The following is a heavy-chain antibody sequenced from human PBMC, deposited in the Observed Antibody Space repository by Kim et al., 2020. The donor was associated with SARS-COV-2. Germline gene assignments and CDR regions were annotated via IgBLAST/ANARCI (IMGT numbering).Heavy chain of an antibody. D-gene: IGHD2-15*01. CDR3: ATDTGSRSFDY. Sequence: YAGSVKGPLTISRDNSKNTLFLKMNSLRAEDTAISYCATDTGSRSFDYWGQGTLLTVSS. J-gene: IGHJ4*02. V-gene: IGHV3-23*01.